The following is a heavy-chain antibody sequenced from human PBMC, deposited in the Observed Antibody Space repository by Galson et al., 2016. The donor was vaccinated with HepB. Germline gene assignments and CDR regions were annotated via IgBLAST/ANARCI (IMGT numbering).Heavy chain of an antibody. CDR3: VKLGCSSSRCYGNF. Sequence: SLRLSCAASGFAFNTYAMNWVRQAPGKGLEFVSTINSDGGTIDYADSVKGRVTISRDNSKNMLYLQMNSLRIEDTAVYHCVKLGCSSSRCYGNFWSRGTPVTVSS. J-gene: IGHJ4*02. CDR2: INSDGGTI. V-gene: IGHV3-64D*06. D-gene: IGHD2-2*01. CDR1: GFAFNTYA.